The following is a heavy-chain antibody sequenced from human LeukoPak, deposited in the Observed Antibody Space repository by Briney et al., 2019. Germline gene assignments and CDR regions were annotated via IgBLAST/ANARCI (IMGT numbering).Heavy chain of an antibody. CDR2: INHSGST. CDR1: GFTFSSYG. CDR3: ARRRRVAAAGSGPFGY. J-gene: IGHJ4*02. D-gene: IGHD6-13*01. Sequence: GSLRLSCAASGFTFSSYGMNWVRQPPGKGLEWIGEINHSGSTNYNPSLKSRVTISVDTSKNQFSLKLSSVTAADTAVYYCARRRRVAAAGSGPFGYWGQGTLVTVSS. V-gene: IGHV4-34*01.